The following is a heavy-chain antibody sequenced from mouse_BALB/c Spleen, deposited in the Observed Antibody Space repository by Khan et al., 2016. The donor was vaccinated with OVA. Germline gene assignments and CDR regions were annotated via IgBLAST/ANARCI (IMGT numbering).Heavy chain of an antibody. CDR1: GYTFTDYA. D-gene: IGHD1-1*02. CDR2: ISTNYGDA. J-gene: IGHJ3*01. V-gene: IGHV1S137*01. Sequence: QVQLKQSGAELVRPGVSVKISCKASGYTFTDYAMHWVKQRHAKSLEWIGVISTNYGDADYNQKFQGKASMTVDRSSSTVYMELARVTSEDAAIYYCVRGGMFAYWVHWTLVTVSA. CDR3: VRGGMFAY.